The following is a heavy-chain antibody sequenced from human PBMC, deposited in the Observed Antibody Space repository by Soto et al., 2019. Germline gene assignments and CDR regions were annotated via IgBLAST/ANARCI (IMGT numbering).Heavy chain of an antibody. J-gene: IGHJ3*02. CDR2: IRSKANSYAT. V-gene: IGHV3-73*01. Sequence: GGSLRLSCAASGFTFSGSAMHWVRQASGKGLEWVGRIRSKANSYATAYAASVKGRFTISRDDSKNTAYLQMNSLKTEDTAVYYCTRLPPDPRRGYSYGRNDAFDIWGQGTMVTVSS. CDR3: TRLPPDPRRGYSYGRNDAFDI. CDR1: GFTFSGSA. D-gene: IGHD5-18*01.